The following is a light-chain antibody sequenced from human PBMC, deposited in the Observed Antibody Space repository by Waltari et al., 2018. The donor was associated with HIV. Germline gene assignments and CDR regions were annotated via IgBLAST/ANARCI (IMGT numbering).Light chain of an antibody. CDR1: SGDVGGYNY. Sequence: QSALTQPASVSGSPGQSITISCTGTSGDVGGYNYVSWSQQHPGKAPKLMIYEVTNRPSGVSNRFSVSKSGNTASLTISGLQAEDEADYYCSSYTSSSTLSRVFGGGTKLTVL. V-gene: IGLV2-14*01. CDR2: EVT. CDR3: SSYTSSSTLSRV. J-gene: IGLJ2*01.